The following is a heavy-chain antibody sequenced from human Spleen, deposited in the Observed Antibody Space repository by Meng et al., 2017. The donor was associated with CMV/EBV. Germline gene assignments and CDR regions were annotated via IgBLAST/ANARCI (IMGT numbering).Heavy chain of an antibody. CDR2: ISYDGSNK. D-gene: IGHD3-10*01. Sequence: GESLKISCTASGFTFGDYALSWVRQAPGKGLEWVAVISYDGSNKYYADSVKGRFTISRDNSKNTLYLQMNSLRAEDTAVYYCARDGEGIYGMDVWGQGTTVTVSS. CDR3: ARDGEGIYGMDV. V-gene: IGHV3-30-3*01. J-gene: IGHJ6*02. CDR1: GFTFGDYA.